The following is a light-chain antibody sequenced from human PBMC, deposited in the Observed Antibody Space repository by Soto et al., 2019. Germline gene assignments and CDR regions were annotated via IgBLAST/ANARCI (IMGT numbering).Light chain of an antibody. CDR1: SSNIGAGYD. CDR2: GNS. Sequence: SGMTQPPSVSVARGQRVTISCTGSSSNIGAGYDVHWYQQLPGTAPKLLIYGNSNRPSGVPDRFSGSKSGTSASLAITGLQAEDDADYYCQSYVSSLSSSDVFGICTNVAL. CDR3: QSYVSSLSSSDV. V-gene: IGLV1-40*01. J-gene: IGLJ1*01.